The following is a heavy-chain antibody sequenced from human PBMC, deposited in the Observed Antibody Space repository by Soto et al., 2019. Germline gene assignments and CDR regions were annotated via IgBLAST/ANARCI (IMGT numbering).Heavy chain of an antibody. CDR2: IRSKAYGGTT. CDR3: TRVMELLPYYYFDY. CDR1: GFTFDNYA. D-gene: IGHD1-26*01. Sequence: GGSLRLSCTASGFTFDNYAMSWFRQAPGKGLEWVGFIRSKAYGGTTEYAASVKGRFTISRDGSKSIAYLQMNSLKTEDTAVYYCTRVMELLPYYYFDYWGQGTLVTVS. J-gene: IGHJ4*02. V-gene: IGHV3-49*01.